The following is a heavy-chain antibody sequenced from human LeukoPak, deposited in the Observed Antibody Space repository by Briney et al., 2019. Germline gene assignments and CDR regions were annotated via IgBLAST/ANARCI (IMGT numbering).Heavy chain of an antibody. D-gene: IGHD5/OR15-5a*01. V-gene: IGHV4-59*08. Sequence: SETLSLTCTVSGGSISGYHWSWIRQPPGKGLEWIGYIYYGGSTNYNPSLKSRVTISLDTPKNQFSLKLNSVTAADTAVYYCARHHMVSTGTFDYWGQGTLVTVSS. CDR1: GGSISGYH. CDR3: ARHHMVSTGTFDY. CDR2: IYYGGST. J-gene: IGHJ4*02.